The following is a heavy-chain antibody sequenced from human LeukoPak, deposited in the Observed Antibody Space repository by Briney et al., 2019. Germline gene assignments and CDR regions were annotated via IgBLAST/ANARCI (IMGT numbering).Heavy chain of an antibody. D-gene: IGHD3-16*01. J-gene: IGHJ4*02. CDR3: ARDQAGVMMWDY. CDR1: GYTFTGYY. V-gene: IGHV1-2*02. Sequence: ASVKVSCKASGYTFTGYYMHWVRQAPGQGLEWMGWINPNSGGTNYAQKFRGRVTMTRDTSISTAYMELSRLRSDDTAVYYCARDQAGVMMWDYWGQGTLVTVSS. CDR2: INPNSGGT.